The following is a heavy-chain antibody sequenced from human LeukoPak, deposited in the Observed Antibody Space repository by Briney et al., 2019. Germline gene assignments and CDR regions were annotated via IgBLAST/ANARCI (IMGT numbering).Heavy chain of an antibody. CDR3: TTGVSARIVATITNY. CDR1: GSTFSNAW. V-gene: IGHV3-15*01. J-gene: IGHJ4*01. Sequence: GGSLRLSCAASGSTFSNAWMSWVRQAPGKGLEWVGRIKSKTDGGTTDYAAPVKGRFTISRDDSKNTLYLQMNSLKTEDTAVYFCTTGVSARIVATITNYWGQGTLVTVSS. D-gene: IGHD5-12*01. CDR2: IKSKTDGGTT.